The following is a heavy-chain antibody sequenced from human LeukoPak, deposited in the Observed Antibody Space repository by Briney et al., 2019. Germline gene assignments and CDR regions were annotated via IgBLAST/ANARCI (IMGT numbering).Heavy chain of an antibody. Sequence: GGSLRLSCAASGFTFSSYAMSWVRQAPGKGLEWVSGISGSSGSTYYADSVKGRFTISRDNSKNTLYLQMNSLRDEDTAVYYCAKDFTAMARRYYFDYWGQGTPATVSS. J-gene: IGHJ4*02. D-gene: IGHD5-18*01. CDR1: GFTFSSYA. CDR3: AKDFTAMARRYYFDY. V-gene: IGHV3-23*01. CDR2: ISGSSGST.